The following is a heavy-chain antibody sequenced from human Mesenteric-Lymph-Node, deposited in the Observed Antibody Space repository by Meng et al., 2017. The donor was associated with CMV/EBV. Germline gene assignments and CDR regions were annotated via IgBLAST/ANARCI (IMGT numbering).Heavy chain of an antibody. Sequence: GGSLRLSCVASEYTFRFYAMDWVRQAPGKGLEWVSAILASGVTTYYADSVKGRFTISRDNSKNTLYLQMNSLRAEDTAVYFCARRGQVWGQGTLVTVSS. CDR1: EYTFRFYA. J-gene: IGHJ4*02. V-gene: IGHV3-23*01. CDR2: ILASGVTT. CDR3: ARRGQV.